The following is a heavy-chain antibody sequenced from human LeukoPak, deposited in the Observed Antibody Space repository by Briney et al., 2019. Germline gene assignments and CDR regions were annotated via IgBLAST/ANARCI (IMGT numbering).Heavy chain of an antibody. CDR2: FDPEDGET. D-gene: IGHD6-19*01. CDR3: AIILQRVAVADNFDY. J-gene: IGHJ4*02. Sequence: VKVSCKVSGYTLTELSMHWVRQAPGKGLEWMGGFDPEDGETIYAQKFQGRVTMTEDTSTDTAYMELSSLRSEDTAVCYCAIILQRVAVADNFDYWGQGTPVTVSS. V-gene: IGHV1-24*01. CDR1: GYTLTELS.